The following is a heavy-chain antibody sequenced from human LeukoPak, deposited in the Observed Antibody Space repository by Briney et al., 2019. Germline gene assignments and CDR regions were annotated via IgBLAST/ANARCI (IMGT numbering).Heavy chain of an antibody. D-gene: IGHD2-15*01. J-gene: IGHJ4*02. V-gene: IGHV4-34*01. CDR1: GGSFSGYY. CDR3: ARGVGRALGGGSYFDY. Sequence: SETLSLTCAVYGGSFSGYYWSWIRQPPGKGLEWIWEINHSGSTNYNPSLKSRVTISVDTSKNQFSLKLSSVIAADTAVYYCARGVGRALGGGSYFDYWGQGTLVTVSS. CDR2: INHSGST.